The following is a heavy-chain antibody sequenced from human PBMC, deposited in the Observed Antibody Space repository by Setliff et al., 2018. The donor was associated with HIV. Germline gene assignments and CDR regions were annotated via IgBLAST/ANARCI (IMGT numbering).Heavy chain of an antibody. J-gene: IGHJ2*01. CDR3: ARSGYDPMPGATAPILWYSDL. D-gene: IGHD5-12*01. Sequence: SETLSLTCTVSGGSISSDSHYWNWIRQPAGKGLEWIGHIYTSGSTNYNPSLKSRVTISVDTSKIQFSLKLSSVTAADTAVYYCARSGYDPMPGATAPILWYSDLWGRGTLVTVSS. CDR1: GGSISSDSHY. CDR2: IYTSGST. V-gene: IGHV4-61*09.